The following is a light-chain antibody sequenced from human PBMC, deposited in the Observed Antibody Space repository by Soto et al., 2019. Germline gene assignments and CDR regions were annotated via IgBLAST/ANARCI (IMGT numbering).Light chain of an antibody. CDR1: QSVSGSY. CDR3: QQYGSSPLFI. CDR2: GAS. Sequence: EIVLTQSPGTLSLSPGERATLSCRASQSVSGSYLAWYQQKPGQAPRLLIYGASSRATGIPVRFSGSGSGTDFTLTISRLEPEDFAVYYCQQYGSSPLFIFGPGTTVDIK. J-gene: IGKJ3*01. V-gene: IGKV3-20*01.